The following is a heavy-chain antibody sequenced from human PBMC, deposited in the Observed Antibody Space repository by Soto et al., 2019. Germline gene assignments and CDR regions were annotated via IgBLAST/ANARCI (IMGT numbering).Heavy chain of an antibody. CDR1: GFTFSTYW. Sequence: EGQLVQSGGGVVHPGGSLRLSCVASGFTFSTYWMHWVRQAPGKGLVWVSRINSDGSGTTYADSVKGRFTISRDNTKNTLYLQMNSLRAEDTAIYYCARVLVAHDYEDYVVEHIWGQGTMVSVST. D-gene: IGHD4-17*01. CDR2: INSDGSGT. CDR3: ARVLVAHDYEDYVVEHI. V-gene: IGHV3-74*01. J-gene: IGHJ3*02.